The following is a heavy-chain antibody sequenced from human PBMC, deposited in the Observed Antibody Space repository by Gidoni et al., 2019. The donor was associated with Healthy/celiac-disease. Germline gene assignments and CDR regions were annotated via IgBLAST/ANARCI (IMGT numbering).Heavy chain of an antibody. CDR1: GLTFSSYA. Sequence: EVQLLESGGGLVQPGGSLRLSRAASGLTFSSYAMSWVRQAPGKGLEWVSAIRGSGGSTYYADSMKDRFTISRDNSKNTLYLQMNSLRAEDTDVYYCAKHTNYYDKSQWDYWGQGTLVTVSS. CDR2: IRGSGGST. D-gene: IGHD3-22*01. J-gene: IGHJ4*02. V-gene: IGHV3-23*01. CDR3: AKHTNYYDKSQWDY.